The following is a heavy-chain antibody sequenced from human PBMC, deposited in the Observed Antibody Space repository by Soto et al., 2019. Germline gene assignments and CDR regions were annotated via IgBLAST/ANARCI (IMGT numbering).Heavy chain of an antibody. D-gene: IGHD4-17*01. CDR3: ARGLGVTSNWFDP. Sequence: GGSLRLSCAASGFTFSSYSMNWVRQAPGKGLEWVSYISSSSSTIYYADSVKGRFTISRDNAKNSLYLQMNSLRAEDTAVYYCARGLGVTSNWFDPWGQGTLVTVYS. CDR1: GFTFSSYS. J-gene: IGHJ5*02. CDR2: ISSSSSTI. V-gene: IGHV3-48*01.